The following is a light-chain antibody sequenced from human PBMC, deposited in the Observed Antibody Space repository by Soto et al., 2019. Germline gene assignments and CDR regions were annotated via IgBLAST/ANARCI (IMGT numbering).Light chain of an antibody. CDR1: QGIVNY. V-gene: IGKV1-27*01. CDR2: GAS. Sequence: DIQMTQSPSSLSASVGDRVTITCRASQGIVNYLARYQHKPGKVPKLLIYGASTLQSGVPSRFSGGGSGTEFTLTISSLQPEDVATYYCQKYNSALFTFGPGTKVDIK. J-gene: IGKJ3*01. CDR3: QKYNSALFT.